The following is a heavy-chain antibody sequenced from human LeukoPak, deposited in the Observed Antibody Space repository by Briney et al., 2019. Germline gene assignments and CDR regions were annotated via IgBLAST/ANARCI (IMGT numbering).Heavy chain of an antibody. V-gene: IGHV4-39*07. D-gene: IGHD5-12*01. J-gene: IGHJ4*02. Sequence: SETLSLTCTVSGGSISSSSYYWGWIRQPPGEGLEWIGSIYYSGSTYYNPSLKSRVTISVDTSKNQFSLKLSSVTAADTAVYYCARVIVATTSPDYWGQGTLVTVSS. CDR1: GGSISSSSYY. CDR3: ARVIVATTSPDY. CDR2: IYYSGST.